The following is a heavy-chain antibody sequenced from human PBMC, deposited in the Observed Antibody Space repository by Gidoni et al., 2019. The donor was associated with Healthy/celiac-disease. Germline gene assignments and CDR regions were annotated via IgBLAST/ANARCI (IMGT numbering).Heavy chain of an antibody. Sequence: QLQLQESGPGLVKPSETLSLTCTVSGCSISSSSYYWGWIRQPTGKGLEWIGSIYYSGSTYYHPSLKSRVPISVDTSKTQFSLKLSSVPAADTAVYYCASIHTVAGAHYYYYYGMDVWGQGTTVTVSS. CDR2: IYYSGST. CDR1: GCSISSSSYY. CDR3: ASIHTVAGAHYYYYYGMDV. J-gene: IGHJ6*02. V-gene: IGHV4-39*01. D-gene: IGHD6-19*01.